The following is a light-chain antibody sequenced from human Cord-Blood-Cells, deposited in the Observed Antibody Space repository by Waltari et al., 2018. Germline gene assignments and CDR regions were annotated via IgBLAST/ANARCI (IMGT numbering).Light chain of an antibody. CDR3: CSYAGSYTWV. CDR2: DVS. Sequence: QSALTQPRSVSGSPGQSVTISCTGTSSDVGGYNYVSWYKQHPGKAPKLMIYDVSKRPSGVPDRFPGSKSGNTASLTISGLQAEDEADYYCCSYAGSYTWVFGGGTKLTVL. V-gene: IGLV2-11*01. J-gene: IGLJ3*02. CDR1: SSDVGGYNY.